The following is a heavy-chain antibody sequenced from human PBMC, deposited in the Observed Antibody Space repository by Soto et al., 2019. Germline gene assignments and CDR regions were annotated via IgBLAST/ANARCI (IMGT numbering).Heavy chain of an antibody. J-gene: IGHJ6*02. D-gene: IGHD3-3*01. CDR2: TWYDGNKK. Sequence: QVQLVESGGGVVQPGRSLRLSCAASGFTFSNYAMHWVRQAPGKGLEWVAGTWYDGNKKYYIDSVKGRFTISRDNSRDTLYLQMNGLRVEDTAVYYCARDLSYLEWNYYGMDVWGQGTTVTVSS. CDR3: ARDLSYLEWNYYGMDV. V-gene: IGHV3-33*01. CDR1: GFTFSNYA.